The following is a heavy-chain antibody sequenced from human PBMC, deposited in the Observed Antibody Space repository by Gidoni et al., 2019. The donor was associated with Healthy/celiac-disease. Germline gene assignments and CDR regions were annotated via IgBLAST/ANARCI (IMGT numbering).Heavy chain of an antibody. CDR2: ISWNSGSI. D-gene: IGHD3-3*01. V-gene: IGHV3-9*01. Sequence: EVQLVESGGGLVQPGRSLRLSCDAYGFTFDYYALHWVRQAPGKGLEWVSGISWNSGSIGYADSVKGRFTISRDNAKNSLYLQMNSLRAEDTALYYCAKVSRITIFGVVIGTQDAFDIWGQGTMVTVSS. CDR1: GFTFDYYA. J-gene: IGHJ3*02. CDR3: AKVSRITIFGVVIGTQDAFDI.